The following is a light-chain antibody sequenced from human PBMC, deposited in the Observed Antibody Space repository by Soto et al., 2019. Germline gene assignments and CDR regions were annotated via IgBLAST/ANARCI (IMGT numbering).Light chain of an antibody. CDR2: EDN. J-gene: IGLJ2*01. CDR1: SGSIASNY. V-gene: IGLV6-57*03. CDR3: QSYYCRDVV. Sequence: NFLLTQPHSVSESPGKTVTISCTRSSGSIASNYVQWYQQRPGSAPTTVIYEDNQRPSGVPDRFSGSIDSSSNSASLAIAELKSEDEADFSVQSYYCRDVVFCRGTELTVL.